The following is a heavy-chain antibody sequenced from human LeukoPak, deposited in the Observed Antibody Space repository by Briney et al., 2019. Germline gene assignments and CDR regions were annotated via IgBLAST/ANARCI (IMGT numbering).Heavy chain of an antibody. V-gene: IGHV4-59*01. J-gene: IGHJ3*02. CDR1: GGSISSYY. Sequence: PSETLSLTCTVSGGSISSYYWSWIRQPPGKGLEWIGYIYYSGGTNYNPSLKSRVTISVDTSKNQFSLKLSSVTAADTAVYYCARDLTWGAFDIWGQGTMVTVSS. CDR2: IYYSGGT. D-gene: IGHD7-27*01. CDR3: ARDLTWGAFDI.